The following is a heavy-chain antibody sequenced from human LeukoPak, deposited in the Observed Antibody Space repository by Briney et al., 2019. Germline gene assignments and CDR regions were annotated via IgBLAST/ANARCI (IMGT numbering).Heavy chain of an antibody. CDR3: VRDNSVGDIAWWFDP. V-gene: IGHV1-46*01. CDR1: GYSFTSHY. D-gene: IGHD3-16*02. Sequence: ASVKVCCKASGYSFTSHYMHWVRQAPGQGLEWMGLINPSGSSALYAQKFQGRVTMTRDMSTTTDYMELSSLRSEDTAVYYCVRDNSVGDIAWWFDPWGQGTLVTVSS. CDR2: INPSGSSA. J-gene: IGHJ5*02.